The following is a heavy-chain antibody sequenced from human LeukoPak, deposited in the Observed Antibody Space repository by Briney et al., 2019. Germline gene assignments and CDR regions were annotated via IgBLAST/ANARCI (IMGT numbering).Heavy chain of an antibody. Sequence: SETLSPTCTVSGGSISSSSYYWGWIRQPPGKGLKWIGSIYYSGSTYYNPSLKSRATISVDTSKNQFSLKLSSVTAADTAVYYCASLMYGMDVWGQGTTVTVSS. CDR3: ASLMYGMDV. V-gene: IGHV4-39*01. D-gene: IGHD2-8*01. J-gene: IGHJ6*02. CDR2: IYYSGST. CDR1: GGSISSSSYY.